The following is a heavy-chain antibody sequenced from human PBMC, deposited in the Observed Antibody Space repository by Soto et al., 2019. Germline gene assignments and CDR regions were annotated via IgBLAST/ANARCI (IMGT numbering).Heavy chain of an antibody. D-gene: IGHD2-21*01. J-gene: IGHJ5*01. CDR1: GFTFSSHW. CDR2: ISPDGSTT. V-gene: IGHV3-74*01. CDR3: ARGSARVVGGGSLDA. Sequence: EMQLVESGGGLIQPGTGGSLRLSCAASGFTFSSHWMHWVRQGPEKGLLWVSRISPDGSTTTYADSVKGRLTVSRDNARSSLLQQLSSLSADDTAVYYCARGSARVVGGGSLDAWGHGALVTVTS.